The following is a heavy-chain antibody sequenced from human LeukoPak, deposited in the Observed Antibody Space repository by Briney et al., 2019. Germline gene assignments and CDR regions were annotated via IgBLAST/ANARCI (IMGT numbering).Heavy chain of an antibody. CDR2: ISASAGGT. CDR1: GFTFSGYA. CDR3: AKLVGDPPTDY. Sequence: GGSLRLTCAASGFTFSGYAMSWVRQAPGKGLEWVSGISASAGGTYYADSVKGRFTISRDNSKNTLYLQLDSLTAEDTAVYYCAKLVGDPPTDYWGQGTLVTVSS. V-gene: IGHV3-23*01. D-gene: IGHD1-26*01. J-gene: IGHJ4*02.